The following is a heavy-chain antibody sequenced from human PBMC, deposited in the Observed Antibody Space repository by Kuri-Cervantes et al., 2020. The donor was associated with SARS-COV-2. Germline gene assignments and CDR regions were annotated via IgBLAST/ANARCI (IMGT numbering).Heavy chain of an antibody. V-gene: IGHV4-38-2*02. Sequence: SETLSLTCTVSGYSISSGYYWGWIRQAPGKGLEWIGCMYFNGRTNYNPSLKRRVSMSVDTSKSQFSLNLASMSAADTAVYYCAKGARGDMDALDIWGLGAMVTVSS. CDR2: MYFNGRT. CDR1: GYSISSGYY. CDR3: AKGARGDMDALDI. D-gene: IGHD2-15*01. J-gene: IGHJ3*02.